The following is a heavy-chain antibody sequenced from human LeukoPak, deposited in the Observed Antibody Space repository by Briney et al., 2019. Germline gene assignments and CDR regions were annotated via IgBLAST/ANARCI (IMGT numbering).Heavy chain of an antibody. CDR1: GFTFSSYS. V-gene: IGHV3-21*01. D-gene: IGHD2-15*01. Sequence: PGGSLILSCAASGFTFSSYSMNWVRQAPGKGLEWVSSISSSSSYIYYADSVKGRFTISRDNAKNSLYLQMNSLRAEDTAVYYCARETYCSGGSCYSQDAFDIWGQGTMVTVSS. CDR3: ARETYCSGGSCYSQDAFDI. CDR2: ISSSSSYI. J-gene: IGHJ3*02.